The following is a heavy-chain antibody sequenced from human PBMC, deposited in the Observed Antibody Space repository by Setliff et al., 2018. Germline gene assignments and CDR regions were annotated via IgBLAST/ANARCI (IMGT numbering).Heavy chain of an antibody. Sequence: GESLKISCQGSGYSFTNNWIAWVRQMPGKGLECMGIIFPGNSNTRYSPSFQGQVTISVDKAINTAYLQWTSLKASDTAMYYCARSTVTQDFDYWGQGTLVTVSS. CDR3: ARSTVTQDFDY. CDR1: GYSFTNNW. J-gene: IGHJ4*02. CDR2: IFPGNSNT. D-gene: IGHD4-17*01. V-gene: IGHV5-51*01.